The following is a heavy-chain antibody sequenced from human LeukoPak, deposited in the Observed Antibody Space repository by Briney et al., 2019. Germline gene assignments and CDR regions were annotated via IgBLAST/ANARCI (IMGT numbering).Heavy chain of an antibody. D-gene: IGHD4-17*01. Sequence: SETLSLTCAVSGYSISSGYYWGWIRQAPGKGLEWIGIIYHSGSTYYNPSLKSRVTISVDTSKNQFSLNLSSATAADTAVYYCARADYGDYYFDYWGQGTLVTVSS. CDR1: GYSISSGYY. J-gene: IGHJ4*02. CDR3: ARADYGDYYFDY. V-gene: IGHV4-38-2*01. CDR2: IYHSGST.